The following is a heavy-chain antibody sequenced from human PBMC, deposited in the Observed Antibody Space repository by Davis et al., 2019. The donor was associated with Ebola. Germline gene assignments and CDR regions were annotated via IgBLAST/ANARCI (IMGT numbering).Heavy chain of an antibody. CDR2: TYYRSKWYN. CDR1: GDSISSNSAA. Sequence: HSQTLSLTCAISGDSISSNSAAWNWIRQSPSRGLEWLGRTYYRSKWYNDYAVSVKSRITINPDTSKNQFSLQLNSVTPEDTAVYYCARDPIAAAGGGYYYYGMDVWGQGTTVTVSS. V-gene: IGHV6-1*01. D-gene: IGHD6-13*01. J-gene: IGHJ6*02. CDR3: ARDPIAAAGGGYYYYGMDV.